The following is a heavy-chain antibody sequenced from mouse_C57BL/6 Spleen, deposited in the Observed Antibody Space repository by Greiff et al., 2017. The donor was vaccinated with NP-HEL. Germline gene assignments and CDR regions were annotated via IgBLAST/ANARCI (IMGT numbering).Heavy chain of an antibody. CDR1: GFTFSSYA. J-gene: IGHJ2*01. CDR2: ISDGGSYT. V-gene: IGHV5-4*03. Sequence: EVKLVESGGGLVKPGGSLKLSCAASGFTFSSYAMSWVRQTPEKRLEWVATISDGGSYTYYPDNVKGRFTISRDNDKNNLYLQMSNVKYEDTAMYYCAAGNYFDDWGKGTTLTVSS. CDR3: AAGNYFDD.